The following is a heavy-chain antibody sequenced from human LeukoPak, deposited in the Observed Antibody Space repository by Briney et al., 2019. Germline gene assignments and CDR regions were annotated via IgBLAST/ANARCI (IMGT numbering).Heavy chain of an antibody. CDR2: ISSSSNYI. CDR1: GFTFTSYS. J-gene: IGHJ4*02. Sequence: GGSLRLSCAASGFTFTSYSLNRVRQAPGKGLEWVSSISSSSNYIYYADSVKGRFTISRDNAKNSLYLQMNSLRAEDTAVYYCARDYYGDYNFDYWGQGTLVTVSS. V-gene: IGHV3-21*01. CDR3: ARDYYGDYNFDY. D-gene: IGHD4-17*01.